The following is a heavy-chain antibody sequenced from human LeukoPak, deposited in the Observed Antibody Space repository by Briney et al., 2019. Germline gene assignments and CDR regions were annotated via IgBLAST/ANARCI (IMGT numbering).Heavy chain of an antibody. CDR3: AKDPQYYYEEDQTKFDY. V-gene: IGHV4-34*01. CDR2: INHSGST. CDR1: GGSFSGYY. J-gene: IGHJ4*02. D-gene: IGHD3-22*01. Sequence: SETLSLTCAVYGGSFSGYYWSWIRQPPGKGLEWIGEINHSGSTNYNPSLKSRVTISVDTSKNQLSLKLSSVTAADTAVYYCAKDPQYYYEEDQTKFDYWGQGTLVTVSS.